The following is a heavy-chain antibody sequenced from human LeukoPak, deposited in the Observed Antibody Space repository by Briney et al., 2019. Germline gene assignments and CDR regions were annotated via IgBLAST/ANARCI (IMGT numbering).Heavy chain of an antibody. V-gene: IGHV3-11*01. CDR3: AREVREGYSSSWSDY. J-gene: IGHJ4*02. D-gene: IGHD6-13*01. CDR1: GFTFSDYY. CDR2: ISSSGSTI. Sequence: PGGSLRLSCAASGFTFSDYYMSWIRQAPGKGLEWVSYISSSGSTIYYADSVKGRFTISRDNAKNSLYLQMNSLRAEDTALYHCAREVREGYSSSWSDYWGQGTLVTVSS.